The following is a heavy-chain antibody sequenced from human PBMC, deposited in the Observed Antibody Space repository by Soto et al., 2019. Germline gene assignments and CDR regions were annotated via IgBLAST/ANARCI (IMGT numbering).Heavy chain of an antibody. Sequence: SETLSLTCAVYGGSFSGYYWSWIRQPPGKGLEWIGEINHSGSTNYNPSLKSRVTISVDTSKNQFSLKLSSVTAADTAVYYCARFRTYYYDSSGYYYRGKYYYYGMDVWGQGTTVTVSS. CDR1: GGSFSGYY. D-gene: IGHD3-22*01. CDR3: ARFRTYYYDSSGYYYRGKYYYYGMDV. CDR2: INHSGST. V-gene: IGHV4-34*01. J-gene: IGHJ6*02.